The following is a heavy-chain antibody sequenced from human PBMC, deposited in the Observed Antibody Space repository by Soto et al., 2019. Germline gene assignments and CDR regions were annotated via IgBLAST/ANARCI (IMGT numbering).Heavy chain of an antibody. CDR1: GFTFSSYS. J-gene: IGHJ4*02. CDR3: AREGATTVTIDS. Sequence: EVQLVESGGGLVKPGGSLRLSCAASGFTFSSYSMNWVRQASGKGLEWVSSISSSSSYIYYADSVKGRFTISRDNAKNSLYLQRNSLRAEDTAVYYCAREGATTVTIDSWGQGTLVTVSS. V-gene: IGHV3-21*01. CDR2: ISSSSSYI. D-gene: IGHD4-17*01.